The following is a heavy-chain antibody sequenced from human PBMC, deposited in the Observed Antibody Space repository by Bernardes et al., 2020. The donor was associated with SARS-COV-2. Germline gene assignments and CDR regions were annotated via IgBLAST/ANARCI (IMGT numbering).Heavy chain of an antibody. CDR2: LDNYGSTL. Sequence: VGSLLLSCAASGYTFRSFWMHWVRQAPGPGLVWVSRLDNYGSTLNYADSVKGRFTISRDNSRNTLYLQMNNLRAEDTAVYYCAIDVAGEHSTWGQGTLVTVSS. CDR1: GYTFRSFW. CDR3: AIDVAGEHST. J-gene: IGHJ5*02. D-gene: IGHD3-16*01. V-gene: IGHV3-74*01.